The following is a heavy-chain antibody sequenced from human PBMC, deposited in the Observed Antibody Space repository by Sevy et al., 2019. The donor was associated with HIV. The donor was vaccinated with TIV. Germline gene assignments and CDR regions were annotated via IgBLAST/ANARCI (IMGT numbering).Heavy chain of an antibody. Sequence: GGSLRLSCSASGFTFSSYAMHWVRQAPGKGLEYVSAISSNGGSTYYADSVKGRFTISRDKSKNTLYLQMSSLRAEDTDVYYCVKGVTSITMVRGVIRYWGQGTLVTVSS. J-gene: IGHJ4*02. CDR1: GFTFSSYA. D-gene: IGHD3-10*01. CDR3: VKGVTSITMVRGVIRY. V-gene: IGHV3-64D*06. CDR2: ISSNGGST.